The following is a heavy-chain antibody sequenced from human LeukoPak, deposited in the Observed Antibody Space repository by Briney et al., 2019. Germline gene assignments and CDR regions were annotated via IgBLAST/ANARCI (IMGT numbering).Heavy chain of an antibody. CDR3: ARGVYYDRSGYYNMDV. CDR1: GYTFTSYG. J-gene: IGHJ6*02. V-gene: IGHV1-18*01. D-gene: IGHD3-22*01. Sequence: APVKVSCKASGYTFTSYGISWVRQAPGQGLEWMGWISTYSGNTNYAQKFQGRVTMTTDASTRTAYMELRSLRSDDTAVYYCARGVYYDRSGYYNMDVWGQGTTVTVSS. CDR2: ISTYSGNT.